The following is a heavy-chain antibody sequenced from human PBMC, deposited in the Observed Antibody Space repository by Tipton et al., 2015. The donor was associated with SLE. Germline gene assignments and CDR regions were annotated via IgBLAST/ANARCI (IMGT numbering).Heavy chain of an antibody. CDR3: ARHHGSGWLYGLDV. V-gene: IGHV4-59*08. J-gene: IGHJ6*02. CDR1: GGSISGPYH. CDR2: IYYREGT. Sequence: LRLSCTVSGGSISGPYHWSWIRQAAGKGLEWIGYIYYREGTNYSPSLKSRVTISLDESKNQLSLKLSSVTAADTAVYYCARHHGSGWLYGLDVWGQGTTVTVSS. D-gene: IGHD6-19*01.